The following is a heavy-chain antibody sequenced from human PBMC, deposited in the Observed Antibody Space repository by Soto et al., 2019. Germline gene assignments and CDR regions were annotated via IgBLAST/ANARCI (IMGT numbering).Heavy chain of an antibody. CDR3: ARDQGMKYYGSGSYLVPGWFEP. V-gene: IGHV1-69*06. CDR2: IIPIFGTA. Sequence: ASVKVSCKASGGTFSSYAISWVRQAPGQGLEWMGGIIPIFGTANYAQKFQGRVTITADKSTSTAYMELSSLRSEDTAVYYCARDQGMKYYGSGSYLVPGWFEPWGQGSLGSVSS. J-gene: IGHJ5*02. D-gene: IGHD3-10*01. CDR1: GGTFSSYA.